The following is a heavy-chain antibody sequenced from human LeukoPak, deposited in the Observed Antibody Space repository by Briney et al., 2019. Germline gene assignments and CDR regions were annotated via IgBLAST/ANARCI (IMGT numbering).Heavy chain of an antibody. D-gene: IGHD5-12*01. CDR2: IKQDGSEK. J-gene: IGHJ4*02. Sequence: GGSLRLSCAASGFTFSSYWMSWVRQAPGKGLEWVANIKQDGSEKYYVDSVKGRFTISRDNAKNSLYLQMNSLRAEDTAVYYCARDLDPSDIVATIFDYWGQGTLVTVSS. CDR3: ARDLDPSDIVATIFDY. CDR1: GFTFSSYW. V-gene: IGHV3-7*01.